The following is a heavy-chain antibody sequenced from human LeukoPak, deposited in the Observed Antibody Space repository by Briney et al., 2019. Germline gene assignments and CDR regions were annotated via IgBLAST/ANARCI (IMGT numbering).Heavy chain of an antibody. CDR1: GYTFTSYY. J-gene: IGHJ4*02. Sequence: ASVKVSCKASGYTFTSYYMHWVRQAPGQGLEWMGIINPSGGSTSYAQKFQGRVTMTRDTSTSTVYMELSSLRSEDTAVYYCARSEVTYYYGSGPLGYWGQGTLVTVSS. CDR2: INPSGGST. CDR3: ARSEVTYYYGSGPLGY. D-gene: IGHD3-10*01. V-gene: IGHV1-46*01.